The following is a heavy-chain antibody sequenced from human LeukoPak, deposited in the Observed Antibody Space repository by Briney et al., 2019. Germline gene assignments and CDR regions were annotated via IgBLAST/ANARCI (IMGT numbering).Heavy chain of an antibody. CDR2: INSSSGYI. CDR1: GFTFSSYS. CDR3: AKEIWPTVTTPGHTYFDY. Sequence: KPGGSLRLSCAASGFTFSSYSMNWVRQAPGKGLEWVSSINSSSGYIYYADSVKGRFTISRDNAKNTLYLQMNSLRAEDTAVFFCAKEIWPTVTTPGHTYFDYWGQGTLVTVSS. D-gene: IGHD4-17*01. J-gene: IGHJ4*02. V-gene: IGHV3-21*01.